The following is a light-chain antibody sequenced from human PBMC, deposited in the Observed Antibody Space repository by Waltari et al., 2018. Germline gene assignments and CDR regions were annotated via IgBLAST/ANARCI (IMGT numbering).Light chain of an antibody. Sequence: QSVVTQPPSASETPGQRVTISCSGSGSNVGRNYVTWYQQVPGTAPKVVSYRNDRRPSGVPDRGFGSKSGTAASLAIRGLRSEDEADYYCAVWDDSGSGWVFGGGTKLTVL. V-gene: IGLV1-47*01. CDR1: GSNVGRNY. CDR2: RND. J-gene: IGLJ3*02. CDR3: AVWDDSGSGWV.